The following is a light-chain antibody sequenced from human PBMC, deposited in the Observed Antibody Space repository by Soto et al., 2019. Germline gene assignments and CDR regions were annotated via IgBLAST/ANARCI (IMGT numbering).Light chain of an antibody. Sequence: EIVWTQSPGTLSLSPGERSTLSCRASQSVISSYLSWYQQTPGKATRLLIYGASSRATGIPDRFSGSGSGTDFTLTISRLEPEDFAVYYCQQYGSSPWTFGQGTKVEIQ. CDR3: QQYGSSPWT. V-gene: IGKV3-20*01. CDR2: GAS. J-gene: IGKJ1*01. CDR1: QSVISSY.